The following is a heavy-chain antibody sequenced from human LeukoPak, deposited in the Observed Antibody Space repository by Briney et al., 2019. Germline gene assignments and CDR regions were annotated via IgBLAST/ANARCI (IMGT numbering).Heavy chain of an antibody. CDR1: GGSISSFY. CDR2: IYYSGSI. J-gene: IGHJ6*02. Sequence: SSETLSLTCTVSGGSISSFYWSWIRQPPGEGLEWIGYIYYSGSINYNPSLKSRVTISVDTSKNQFSLKLSSVTAADTAVYYCGTSTHPYYYYGMDVWGQGTTVTVSS. D-gene: IGHD1-14*01. V-gene: IGHV4-59*01. CDR3: GTSTHPYYYYGMDV.